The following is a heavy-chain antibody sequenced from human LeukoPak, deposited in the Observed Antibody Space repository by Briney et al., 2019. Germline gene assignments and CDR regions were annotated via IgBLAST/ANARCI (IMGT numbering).Heavy chain of an antibody. D-gene: IGHD6-19*01. CDR1: GFTFSSYW. CDR2: IKQDGSEK. J-gene: IGHJ4*02. V-gene: IGHV3-7*01. CDR3: ARDGDLSSGWYTFDY. Sequence: GGSLRLSCASSGFTFSSYWMSWVRQAPGKGVEGVANIKQDGSEKYYVDSVKGRFTISRDNAKNSLYLQMNSLRAEDTAVYYCARDGDLSSGWYTFDYWGQGTLVTVSS.